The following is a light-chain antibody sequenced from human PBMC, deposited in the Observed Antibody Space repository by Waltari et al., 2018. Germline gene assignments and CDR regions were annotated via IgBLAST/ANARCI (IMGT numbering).Light chain of an antibody. CDR2: AAS. CDR1: GSIDTY. V-gene: IGKV1-39*01. J-gene: IGKJ3*01. CDR3: QQSYTTPLT. Sequence: DIRMTQSPSSLSASVGDRVTITCRASGSIDTYLNWYQHKPGKAPEPLIYAASTLHGGVPSRFSGSGSGTDFTLTISSLQPEDFAAYSCQQSYTTPLTFGPGTKVDSK.